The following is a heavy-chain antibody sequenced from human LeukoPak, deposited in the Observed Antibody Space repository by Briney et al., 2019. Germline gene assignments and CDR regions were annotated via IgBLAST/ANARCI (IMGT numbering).Heavy chain of an antibody. Sequence: PGGSLRLSCAASGFTVSSNYMSWVRQAPGKGLEWVAFIRYDGSNKYYADSVKGRFTISRDNSKNTLYLQMNSLRAEDTAVYYCAKDLSYYYGSGISYREYYMDVWGKGTTVTISS. CDR2: IRYDGSNK. CDR3: AKDLSYYYGSGISYREYYMDV. V-gene: IGHV3-30*02. D-gene: IGHD3-10*01. CDR1: GFTVSSNY. J-gene: IGHJ6*03.